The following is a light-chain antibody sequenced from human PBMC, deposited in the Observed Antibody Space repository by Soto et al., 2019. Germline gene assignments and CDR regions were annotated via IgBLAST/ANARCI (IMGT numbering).Light chain of an antibody. CDR3: QQNGSLPIT. CDR1: QRLTGGY. Sequence: PGERATLSCRASQRLTGGYLAWFQQKPGQTPRLLIYSASNRATGIPDRFSGSESGTDFTLTISRLVPEDFVVYYCQQNGSLPITFGQGTRLEIK. J-gene: IGKJ5*01. CDR2: SAS. V-gene: IGKV3-20*01.